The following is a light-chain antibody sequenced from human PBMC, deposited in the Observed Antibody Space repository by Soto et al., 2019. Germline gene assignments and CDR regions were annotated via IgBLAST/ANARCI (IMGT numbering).Light chain of an antibody. CDR3: CSYAGSYTWV. CDR1: SDDVGDYNY. J-gene: IGLJ3*02. CDR2: AVS. V-gene: IGLV2-11*01. Sequence: QSALTQPRSVSGSPRQSVTISCTGTSDDVGDYNYVSWYQQHPGKAHKLMIYAVSKRPSGVPDRFSGSKSGNTASLTISGVQAEDEADYYCCSYAGSYTWVFGGGTKLTVL.